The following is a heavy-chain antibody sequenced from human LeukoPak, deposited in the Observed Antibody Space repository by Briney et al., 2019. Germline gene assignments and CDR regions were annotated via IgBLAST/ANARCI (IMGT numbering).Heavy chain of an antibody. CDR1: GFTFRSYW. D-gene: IGHD1-14*01. V-gene: IGHV4-34*01. J-gene: IGHJ4*02. Sequence: GSLRLSCAASGFTFRSYWMSWVRQAPGKGLEWIGEINHSGSTNYNPSLKSRVTISVDTSKNQFSLKLSSVTAADTAVYYCARIGTGYNNYWGQGTLVTVSS. CDR3: ARIGTGYNNY. CDR2: INHSGST.